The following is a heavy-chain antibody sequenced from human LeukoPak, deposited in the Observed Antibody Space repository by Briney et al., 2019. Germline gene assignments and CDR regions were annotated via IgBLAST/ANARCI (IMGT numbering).Heavy chain of an antibody. J-gene: IGHJ3*02. CDR3: AKDLNSSGWFKHDAFDI. D-gene: IGHD6-19*01. V-gene: IGHV3-30*02. CDR2: IRYDGSNK. CDR1: GFTFSSYG. Sequence: GGSLRLSCAASGFTFSSYGMYWVRQAPGKGLEWVAFIRYDGSNKYYADSVKGRFTISRDNSKNTLYLQMNSLRAEDTAVYYCAKDLNSSGWFKHDAFDIWGQGTMVTVSS.